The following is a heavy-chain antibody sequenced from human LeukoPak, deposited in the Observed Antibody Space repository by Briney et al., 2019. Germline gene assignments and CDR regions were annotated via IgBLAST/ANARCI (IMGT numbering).Heavy chain of an antibody. J-gene: IGHJ5*02. D-gene: IGHD3-10*01. Sequence: PGRSLRLSCAASGFTFSSYGMRWVRQAPGKGLEWVAVISYDGSKKYYADSVKGRFTISRDNCKNTLYLQINSLRDEDTAVYCCAPRGGYYGWGSYYGFDPWGQGTLVTVSS. CDR1: GFTFSSYG. CDR3: APRGGYYGWGSYYGFDP. V-gene: IGHV3-30*03. CDR2: ISYDGSKK.